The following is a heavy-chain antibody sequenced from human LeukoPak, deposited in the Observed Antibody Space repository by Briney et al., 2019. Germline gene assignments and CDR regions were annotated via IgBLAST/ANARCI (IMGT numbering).Heavy chain of an antibody. CDR2: IYYSGST. Sequence: SENPSLTCTVSGGSISSYYWSWIRQPPGKGLEGIGYIYYSGSTNYNPSLKSRVTVSVDTSKNQFSLQLSSVTAADTAVYYCAGVGYSSSWSSPYYYYYGMDVWGQGTTVTVSS. CDR1: GGSISSYY. J-gene: IGHJ6*02. D-gene: IGHD6-13*01. CDR3: AGVGYSSSWSSPYYYYYGMDV. V-gene: IGHV4-59*01.